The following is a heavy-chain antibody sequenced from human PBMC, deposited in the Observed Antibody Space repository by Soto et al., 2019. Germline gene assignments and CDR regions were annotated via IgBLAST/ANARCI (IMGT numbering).Heavy chain of an antibody. CDR3: TTGRTYRDFLTGLSGLYYFDY. Sequence: GGSLRLSCAVSGLTFSDAWMIWVRQAPGKGLEWVGHIKSNADGGTTDYAAPVKGRFTISRDDSKSKTTLFLQMRSLKAEDTAVYYCTTGRTYRDFLTGLSGLYYFDYWGQGTLVTVSS. J-gene: IGHJ4*02. CDR1: GLTFSDAW. D-gene: IGHD3-9*01. V-gene: IGHV3-15*01. CDR2: IKSNADGGTT.